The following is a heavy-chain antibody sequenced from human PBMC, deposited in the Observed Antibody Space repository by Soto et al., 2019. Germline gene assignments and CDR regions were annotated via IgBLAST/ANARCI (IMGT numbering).Heavy chain of an antibody. CDR3: ARDQAFRNYYYYYGMDV. CDR2: IYYSGST. Sequence: PSETLSLTCTVSGGSISSGGYYWSWIRQHPGKGLEWIGCIYYSGSTYYNPSLKSRVTISVDTSKNQFSLKLSSVTAADTAVYYCARDQAFRNYYYYYGMDVWGQGTTVTVSS. V-gene: IGHV4-31*03. CDR1: GGSISSGGYY. D-gene: IGHD3-10*01. J-gene: IGHJ6*02.